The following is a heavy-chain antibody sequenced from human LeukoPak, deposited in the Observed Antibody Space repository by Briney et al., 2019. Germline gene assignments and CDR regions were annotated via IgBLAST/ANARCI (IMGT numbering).Heavy chain of an antibody. J-gene: IGHJ3*02. D-gene: IGHD6-19*01. CDR3: ARAPQGWAYAFDI. CDR1: GYTFTGYY. CDR2: INPNSGGT. V-gene: IGHV1-2*02. Sequence: GASVKVSCKASGYTFTGYYMHWVRQAPGQGLEWMGWINPNSGGTNYAQKFQGRVTMTRDTSISTAYMELSRLRSDDTAVYYCARAPQGWAYAFDIWGQGTMVTVSS.